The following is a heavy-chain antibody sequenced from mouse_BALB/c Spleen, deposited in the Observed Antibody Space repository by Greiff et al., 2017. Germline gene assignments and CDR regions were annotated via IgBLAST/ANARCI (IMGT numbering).Heavy chain of an antibody. D-gene: IGHD2-1*01. CDR2: ISYSGST. J-gene: IGHJ4*01. V-gene: IGHV3-2*02. CDR1: GYSITSDYA. Sequence: EVKLVESGPGLVKPSQSLSLTCTVTGYSITSDYAWNWIRQFPGNKLEWMGYISYSGSTSYNPSLKSRISITRDTSKNQFFLQLNSVTTEDTATYYCARRETIYYGNYDYAMDYWGQGTSVTVSS. CDR3: ARRETIYYGNYDYAMDY.